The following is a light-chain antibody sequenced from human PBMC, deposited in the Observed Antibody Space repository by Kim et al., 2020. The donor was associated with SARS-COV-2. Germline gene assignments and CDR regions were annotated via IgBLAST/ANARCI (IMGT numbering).Light chain of an antibody. J-gene: IGLJ2*01. CDR1: SGHSIYA. CDR3: QTWGTGIV. Sequence: QPVLTQSPSASASLGASVKLTCTLSSGHSIYAIAWHQQQPEKGPRFLMKLNSDGSHTKGDGIPDRFSGSSSGAERYLTISSLQSEDEADYYCQTWGTGIVFGGGTQLTVL. V-gene: IGLV4-69*01. CDR2: LNSDGSH.